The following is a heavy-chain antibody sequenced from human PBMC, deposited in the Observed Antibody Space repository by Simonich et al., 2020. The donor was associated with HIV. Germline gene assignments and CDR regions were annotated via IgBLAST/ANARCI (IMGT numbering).Heavy chain of an antibody. J-gene: IGHJ4*02. V-gene: IGHV4-34*12. CDR3: ATAYCGGDCSGWTDY. D-gene: IGHD2-21*02. Sequence: QVQLQQWGAGLLKPSETLSLTCAVYGGSFSGYYWSWIRQPPGKGLEWIGEIIHSGSTNYNPSPKSRVTISVDTSKNQFSLKLSSVTAADTAVYYCATAYCGGDCSGWTDYWGQGTLVTVSS. CDR2: IIHSGST. CDR1: GGSFSGYY.